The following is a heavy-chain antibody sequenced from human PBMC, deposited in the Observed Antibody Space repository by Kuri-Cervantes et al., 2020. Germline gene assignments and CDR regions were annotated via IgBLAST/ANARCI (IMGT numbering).Heavy chain of an antibody. Sequence: GSLRLSCAAYGGSFSDYHWSWIRQPPGKGLEWIGEINHSGGTNYNPSLKSRVTISVDKSKNQFSLKLSSVTAADTAVYYCARARSTEFKFLGFDYWGQGTLVTVSS. D-gene: IGHD1-14*01. CDR1: GGSFSDYH. CDR2: INHSGGT. CDR3: ARARSTEFKFLGFDY. J-gene: IGHJ4*02. V-gene: IGHV4-34*01.